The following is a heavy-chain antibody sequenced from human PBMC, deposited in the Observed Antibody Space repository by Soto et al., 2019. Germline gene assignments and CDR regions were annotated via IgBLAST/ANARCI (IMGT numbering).Heavy chain of an antibody. CDR3: AREVHSSPARGPHWVDP. J-gene: IGHJ5*02. CDR2: TSHSGTT. D-gene: IGHD6-13*01. Sequence: QVQLPESGPGLVQPSGTLSLTCSVSVDSINNSHLWSWVSQTPGMVLEWIWETSHSGTTNYNPSLKTRLTISIDKSQNQFSLKLNSANAADSALYYCAREVHSSPARGPHWVDPWCQGTLGTVSS. CDR1: VDSINNSHL. V-gene: IGHV4-4*02.